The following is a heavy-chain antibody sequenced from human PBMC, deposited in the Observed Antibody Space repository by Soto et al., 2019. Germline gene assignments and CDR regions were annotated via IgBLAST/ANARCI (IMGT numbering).Heavy chain of an antibody. D-gene: IGHD3-16*01. J-gene: IGHJ6*02. Sequence: QVQLAQSANEVKKPGASVRVSCKAAGYSFIRYGIAWVRRAPGQGVEWRAWIRPYNDYTVYAQKFQGRVSMTADTSTRTVYMNLRGLKSDDTAVYYCARGGYYDNSWGKLSHYGLDVWGQGTSVSVSS. CDR3: ARGGYYDNSWGKLSHYGLDV. CDR1: GYSFIRYG. V-gene: IGHV1-18*01. CDR2: IRPYNDYT.